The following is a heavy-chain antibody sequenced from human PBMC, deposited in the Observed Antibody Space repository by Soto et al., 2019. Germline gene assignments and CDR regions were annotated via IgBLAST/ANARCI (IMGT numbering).Heavy chain of an antibody. CDR1: GFTFEDYA. CDR3: ARGVPSGWFFDL. Sequence: VQLVESGGGLVQPGGSLRLSCAASGFTFEDYAMHWVRQAPGKGLGWVSGISWNSGSLGYADSVKGRFTISRDNAKNSLYLQMNSLRAEDTAFYYCARGVPSGWFFDLWGRGTLVTVSP. V-gene: IGHV3-9*01. J-gene: IGHJ2*01. D-gene: IGHD3-10*01. CDR2: ISWNSGSL.